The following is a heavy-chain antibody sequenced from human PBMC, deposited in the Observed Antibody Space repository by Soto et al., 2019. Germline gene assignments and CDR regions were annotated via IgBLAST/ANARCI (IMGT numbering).Heavy chain of an antibody. J-gene: IGHJ4*02. CDR1: GFTFSSYS. D-gene: IGHD4-17*01. CDR2: ISSSSSYI. CDR3: ARSFGRDYGVDY. V-gene: IGHV3-21*01. Sequence: VQLVESGGGVVQPGRSLRLSCAASGFTFSSYSMNWVRQAPGKGLEWVSSISSSSSYIYYADSVKGRFTISRDNAKNSLYLQMNSLRAEDTAVYYCARSFGRDYGVDYWGQGTLVTVSS.